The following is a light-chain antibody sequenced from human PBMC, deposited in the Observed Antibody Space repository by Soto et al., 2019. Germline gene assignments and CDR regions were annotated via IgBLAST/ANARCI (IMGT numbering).Light chain of an antibody. Sequence: QSALTQPASVSGSPGQSITIFCTGTSSDVGGYNYVSWYQQHPGKAPKLMIFDVTNRPSGVSNRFSGSKSGNTASLTISGLQAEDEADYYRSSYTSSSTPVVFGGGTKLTVL. J-gene: IGLJ2*01. CDR2: DVT. V-gene: IGLV2-14*01. CDR1: SSDVGGYNY. CDR3: SSYTSSSTPVV.